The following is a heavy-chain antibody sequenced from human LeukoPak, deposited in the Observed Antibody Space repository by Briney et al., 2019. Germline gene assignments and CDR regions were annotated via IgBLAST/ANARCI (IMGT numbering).Heavy chain of an antibody. CDR3: AREVRAYSSSWYVFDY. CDR2: IYTSGRT. J-gene: IGHJ4*02. CDR1: GGSISSYY. V-gene: IGHV4-4*07. D-gene: IGHD6-13*01. Sequence: SETLSLTCTVSGGSISSYYWSWIRQPAGKGLEWIGRIYTSGRTNYNPSLKSRVTMSVDTSKNQFSLKLSSVTAADTAVYYCAREVRAYSSSWYVFDYWGQGTLVTVSS.